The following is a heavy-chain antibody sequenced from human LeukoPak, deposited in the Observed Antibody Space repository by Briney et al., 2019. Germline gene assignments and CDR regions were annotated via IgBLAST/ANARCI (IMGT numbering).Heavy chain of an antibody. V-gene: IGHV3-23*01. CDR3: AKDRDEVGGSEALDI. J-gene: IGHJ3*02. CDR1: GFTFSSYA. Sequence: AGGSLRLSCAASGFTFSSYAMSWVRQAPGKGLKWVSAISGSGGSTYYADSVKGRFTISRDNSKNTLYLQMNSLRAEDTAVYYCAKDRDEVGGSEALDIWGQGTMVTVSS. CDR2: ISGSGGST. D-gene: IGHD3-10*01.